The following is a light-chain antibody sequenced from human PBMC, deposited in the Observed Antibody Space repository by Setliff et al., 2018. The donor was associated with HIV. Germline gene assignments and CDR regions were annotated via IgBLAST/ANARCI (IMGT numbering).Light chain of an antibody. J-gene: IGKJ1*01. V-gene: IGKV4-1*01. CDR2: WAS. CDR1: QSILQSSNHKNY. CDR3: QQYWT. Sequence: DIVLTQSPDSLSVSLGDRATINCKSSQSILQSSNHKNYLSWYQQKSGQPPRLLIYWASTRESGVPDRFSGSGSGTNFNLTISSLQAEDVAVYHCQQYWTFGPGTKVDIK.